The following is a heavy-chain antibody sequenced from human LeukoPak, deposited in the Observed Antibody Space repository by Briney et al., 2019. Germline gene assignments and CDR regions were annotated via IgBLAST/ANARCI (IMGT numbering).Heavy chain of an antibody. Sequence: PGGSLRLSCAASGFTFSSYSMNWVRQAPGKGLEWVSYISSSSSTIYYADSVKGRFTISRDNAKNSLYLQMNSLRAEDTAVYYCARAPYSSGWPYYYYMDVWGKGTTVTVSS. J-gene: IGHJ6*03. CDR3: ARAPYSSGWPYYYYMDV. CDR1: GFTFSSYS. V-gene: IGHV3-48*01. CDR2: ISSSSSTI. D-gene: IGHD6-19*01.